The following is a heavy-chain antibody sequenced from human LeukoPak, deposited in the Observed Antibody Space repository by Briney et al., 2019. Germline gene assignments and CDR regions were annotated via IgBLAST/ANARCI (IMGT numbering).Heavy chain of an antibody. CDR3: ASTDMTTVIYYGMDV. J-gene: IGHJ6*02. CDR1: GFTFSSYS. V-gene: IGHV3-21*01. Sequence: GGSLRLSCAASGFTFSSYSMNWVRQAPGKGLEWVSSISSSSTYIYHADSVKGRFTISRDNAKNSLYLQMNSLRVEDTAVYYCASTDMTTVIYYGMDVWGQGTTVTVSS. D-gene: IGHD4-17*01. CDR2: ISSSSTYI.